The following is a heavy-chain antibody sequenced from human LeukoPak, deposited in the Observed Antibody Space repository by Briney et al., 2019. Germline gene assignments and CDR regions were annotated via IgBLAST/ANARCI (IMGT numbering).Heavy chain of an antibody. D-gene: IGHD3-22*01. V-gene: IGHV3-23*01. CDR3: AKDRNYYYGSSVVDY. CDR2: ISGSGGST. Sequence: PRGSLRLSCAASGFTFSSYAMSWVRQAPGKGLEWVSAISGSGGSTYYADSVKGRFTISRDNSKNTMYLQMNSLRAEDTTVYYCAKDRNYYYGSSVVDYWGQGTLVTVSS. J-gene: IGHJ4*02. CDR1: GFTFSSYA.